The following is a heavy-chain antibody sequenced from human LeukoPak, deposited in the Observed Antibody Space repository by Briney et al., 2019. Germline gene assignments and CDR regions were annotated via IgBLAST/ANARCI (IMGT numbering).Heavy chain of an antibody. V-gene: IGHV1-8*01. D-gene: IGHD3-3*01. CDR1: GYTFTSYD. CDR2: MNPNSGVT. J-gene: IGHJ4*02. Sequence: ASVKVSCKASGYTFTSYDINWVRQASGQGLEWMGWMNPNSGVTGYAQKFQGRVSMTRDTSISTAYMELSSLRSEDTAVYYCARGPVRFLEWRPNDYWGQGTLVTVSS. CDR3: ARGPVRFLEWRPNDY.